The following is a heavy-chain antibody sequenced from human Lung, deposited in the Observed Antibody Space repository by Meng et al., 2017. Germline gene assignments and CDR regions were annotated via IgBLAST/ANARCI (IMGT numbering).Heavy chain of an antibody. D-gene: IGHD3-10*01. J-gene: IGHJ5*02. V-gene: IGHV4-4*02. Sequence: VGLQESGPGRVKPSGTLSLTCSVSGGSSSSINWWSWVRQPPGKGLEWIGEIYHSGSTNYNPSLKSRVTIAVEKSKNQFSLKLSSVTAADTAVYYCARGSITMVRGVSVFDPWGQGTLVTVSS. CDR1: GGSSSSINW. CDR3: ARGSITMVRGVSVFDP. CDR2: IYHSGST.